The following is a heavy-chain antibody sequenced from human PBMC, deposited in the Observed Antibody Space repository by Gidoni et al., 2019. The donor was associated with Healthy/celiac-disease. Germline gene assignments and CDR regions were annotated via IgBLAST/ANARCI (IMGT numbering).Heavy chain of an antibody. Sequence: QVQLVQSGAEVKKPGASVKVSCKASGYTFTSYYMHWVRQAPGQGLAWMGIINPSGGSTSYAQKVQGRVPMTRDTSTSTVYMELSSLRSEDTAVYYCARESSAPYDFWSGYNSYYYGMDVWGQGTTVTVSS. CDR1: GYTFTSYY. V-gene: IGHV1-46*01. D-gene: IGHD3-3*01. CDR3: ARESSAPYDFWSGYNSYYYGMDV. CDR2: INPSGGST. J-gene: IGHJ6*02.